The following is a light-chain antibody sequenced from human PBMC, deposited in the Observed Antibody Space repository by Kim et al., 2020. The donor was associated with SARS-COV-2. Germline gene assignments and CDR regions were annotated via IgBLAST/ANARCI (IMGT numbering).Light chain of an antibody. Sequence: ALGHTVRITWQGDSLRSYYATRYQQRPGQAPIRVIYGKNNRPSGIPDRFSGSSSGNTASLTITGTQAGDEADYYCNSRDSNDNVVFGGGTKLTVL. CDR3: NSRDSNDNVV. CDR1: SLRSYY. V-gene: IGLV3-19*01. J-gene: IGLJ2*01. CDR2: GKN.